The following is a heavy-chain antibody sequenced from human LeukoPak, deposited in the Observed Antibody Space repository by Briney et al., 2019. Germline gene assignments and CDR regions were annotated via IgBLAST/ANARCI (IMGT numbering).Heavy chain of an antibody. CDR1: GYTFTSYD. CDR3: ARGSYYGSGSYSRTGYYYYYGMDV. J-gene: IGHJ6*02. Sequence: ASVKVSCKASGYTFTSYDTNWVRQATGQGLEWMGWMNPNSGNTGYAQKFQGRVTMTRNTSISTAYMELSSLRSEDTAVYYCARGSYYGSGSYSRTGYYYYYGMDVWGQGTTVTVSS. CDR2: MNPNSGNT. V-gene: IGHV1-8*01. D-gene: IGHD3-10*01.